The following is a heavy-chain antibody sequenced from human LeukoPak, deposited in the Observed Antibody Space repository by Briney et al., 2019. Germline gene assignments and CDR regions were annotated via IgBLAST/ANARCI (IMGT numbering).Heavy chain of an antibody. J-gene: IGHJ4*02. CDR2: INPSGGST. CDR1: GYTFTSYY. Sequence: ASVKVSCKASGYTFTSYYMHWVRQAPGQGLEWMGIINPSGGSTSYAQKFQGRVTITADKSTSTAYMELSSLRSEDTAVYYCARDLPDGAFGYWGQGTLVTVSS. D-gene: IGHD3-16*01. V-gene: IGHV1-46*01. CDR3: ARDLPDGAFGY.